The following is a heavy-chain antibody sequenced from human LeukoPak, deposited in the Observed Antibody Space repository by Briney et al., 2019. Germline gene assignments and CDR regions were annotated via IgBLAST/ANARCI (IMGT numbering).Heavy chain of an antibody. V-gene: IGHV3-7*03. J-gene: IGHJ3*02. CDR3: AKRDNIPAFDI. Sequence: GGSLRLSCAASGFTFSNYWMTWVRQAPGKGLEWVANIKPDGSEKSYVDSVKGRFTISRDNAKNSLSLQMDSLRAEDTAVYYCAKRDNIPAFDIWGQGTMVTVSS. D-gene: IGHD2-21*01. CDR2: IKPDGSEK. CDR1: GFTFSNYW.